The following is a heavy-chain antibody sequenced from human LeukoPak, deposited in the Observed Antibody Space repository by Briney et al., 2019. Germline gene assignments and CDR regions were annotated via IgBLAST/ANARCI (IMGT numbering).Heavy chain of an antibody. CDR2: INPYSGGT. Sequence: ASVKVSCKASGYSFTGYYIHWVRQTPGQGLEWVGWINPYSGGTNYGQKFQGTVTMTRDTSISTAYMELSRLTSDDTAVYYCATAGLSAVAGTFWGQGTMVTVSS. D-gene: IGHD6-19*01. V-gene: IGHV1-2*02. CDR3: ATAGLSAVAGTF. J-gene: IGHJ3*01. CDR1: GYSFTGYY.